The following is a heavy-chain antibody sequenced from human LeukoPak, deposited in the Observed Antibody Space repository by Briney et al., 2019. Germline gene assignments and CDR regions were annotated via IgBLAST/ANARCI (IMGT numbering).Heavy chain of an antibody. CDR1: GFSFSAYN. J-gene: IGHJ6*02. CDR2: INGRGGLI. D-gene: IGHD6-13*01. Sequence: PGGSLRLSCAASGFSFSAYNMNWVRQAPGKGLEWVASINGRGGLIYYSDSVKGRFTISRDNSKNTLYLQMNSLRAEDTAVYYCAKGASSWGYYYYGMDVWGQGTTVTVSS. V-gene: IGHV3-23*01. CDR3: AKGASSWGYYYYGMDV.